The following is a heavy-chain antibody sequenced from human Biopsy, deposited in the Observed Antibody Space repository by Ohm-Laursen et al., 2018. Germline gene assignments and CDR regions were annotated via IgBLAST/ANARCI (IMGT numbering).Heavy chain of an antibody. CDR1: GFTFSSYG. CDR2: IWYDGSNK. Sequence: SLRLSCSASGFTFSSYGIHWVHQAPGKGLEWVAVIWYDGSNKYSADSVKGRFSISRDNSKNTVYLQMNSLRAADTAVYYCARDRYYGSESYYSHYNMDVWGQGTTVSVSS. J-gene: IGHJ6*02. D-gene: IGHD3-10*01. CDR3: ARDRYYGSESYYSHYNMDV. V-gene: IGHV3-33*01.